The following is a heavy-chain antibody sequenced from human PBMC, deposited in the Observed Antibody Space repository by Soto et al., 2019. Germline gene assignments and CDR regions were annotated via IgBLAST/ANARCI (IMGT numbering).Heavy chain of an antibody. Sequence: ASLKVSCKASGYTFTSYYMHWVRQKHGQGLEWMGIINPSGGSTSYAQKFQGRVTMTRDTSTSTVYMELSSLRSEDTAVYYCARDRHLLTYYYGSGSYPLDYWGQGTPVTVSS. CDR2: INPSGGST. CDR3: ARDRHLLTYYYGSGSYPLDY. V-gene: IGHV1-46*01. CDR1: GYTFTSYY. J-gene: IGHJ4*02. D-gene: IGHD3-10*01.